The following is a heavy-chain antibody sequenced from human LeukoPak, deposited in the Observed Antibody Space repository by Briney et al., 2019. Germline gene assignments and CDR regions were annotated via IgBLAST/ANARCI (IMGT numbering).Heavy chain of an antibody. CDR1: GFTFSSYW. CDR3: ARRGRGYSYGYGY. D-gene: IGHD5-18*01. Sequence: GGSLRLSCAASGFTFSSYWMSWVRQAPGKGLEWVANIKQDGSEKYYVDSVKGRFTISRDNAKNSLYLQMNSLRAEDTAVYYCARRGRGYSYGYGYWGQGTLVTVSS. V-gene: IGHV3-7*01. J-gene: IGHJ4*02. CDR2: IKQDGSEK.